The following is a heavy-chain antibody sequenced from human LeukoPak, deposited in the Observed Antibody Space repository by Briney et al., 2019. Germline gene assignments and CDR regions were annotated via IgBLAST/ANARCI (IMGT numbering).Heavy chain of an antibody. CDR3: ARGKGYDFWSGLNYFDY. Sequence: SQTLSLTCTVSGGSISSGDYYWGWIRQPPGKGLEWIGYIYYSGSTYYNPSLKSRVTISVDTSKNQFSLKLSSVTAADTAVYYCARGKGYDFWSGLNYFDYWGQGTLVTVSS. D-gene: IGHD3-3*01. V-gene: IGHV4-30-4*08. CDR2: IYYSGST. CDR1: GGSISSGDYY. J-gene: IGHJ4*02.